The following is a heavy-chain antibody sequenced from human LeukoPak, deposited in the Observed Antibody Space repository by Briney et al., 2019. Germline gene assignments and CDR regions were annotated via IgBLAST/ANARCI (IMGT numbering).Heavy chain of an antibody. Sequence: GGSLRLSCAASGFTFDDYGMSWVRQAPGKGLEWVSGINWNGGSTGYADSVKGRFTISRDNAKNSLYLQMNSLRVEDTAVYYCARDKFDYIWGSHDYWGQGTLVTVSS. V-gene: IGHV3-20*04. D-gene: IGHD3-16*01. CDR2: INWNGGST. CDR1: GFTFDDYG. J-gene: IGHJ4*02. CDR3: ARDKFDYIWGSHDY.